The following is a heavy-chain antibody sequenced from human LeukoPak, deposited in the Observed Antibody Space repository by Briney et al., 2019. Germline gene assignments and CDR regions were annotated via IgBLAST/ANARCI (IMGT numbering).Heavy chain of an antibody. V-gene: IGHV1-18*01. CDR2: ISAYNGNT. CDR3: ARDRCSSTSCKPYYYYGMDV. Sequence: ASVKVSCKASGYTFTSYGISWVRQAPGQGLEWMGWISAYNGNTNYAQKLQGRVTMTTDTSTSTAYMELRSLRSDDTAVYYCARDRCSSTSCKPYYYYGMDVWGQGTTVTVSS. J-gene: IGHJ6*02. CDR1: GYTFTSYG. D-gene: IGHD2-2*01.